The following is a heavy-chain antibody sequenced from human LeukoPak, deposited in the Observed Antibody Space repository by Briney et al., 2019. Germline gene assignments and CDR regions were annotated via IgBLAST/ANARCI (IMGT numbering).Heavy chain of an antibody. Sequence: GGSLRLSCAASGFTFSSYEMNWVRQAPGKGLEWVSYISSSGSTIYYADSVKGRFTISRDNAKNSLYLQMNSLRAEDTAVYYCAKDRASDPLKQLGLRGAFDIWGQGTMVTVSS. D-gene: IGHD6-6*01. CDR1: GFTFSSYE. CDR2: ISSSGSTI. J-gene: IGHJ3*02. V-gene: IGHV3-48*03. CDR3: AKDRASDPLKQLGLRGAFDI.